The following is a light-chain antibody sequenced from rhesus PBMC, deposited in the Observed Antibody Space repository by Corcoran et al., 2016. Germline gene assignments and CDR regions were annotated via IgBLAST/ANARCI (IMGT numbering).Light chain of an antibody. CDR3: MQALEFPYS. CDR2: EVS. J-gene: IGKJ2*01. Sequence: DIVMTQTPLSLPVTPGEPASISCRSSQSLLDSEDGNTYLDWYLQKPGQSPQLLSYEVSNRASGVPDRLSGRGSDTDFTLKISIVEAEDVGVYYCMQALEFPYSFGQGTKVEIK. CDR1: QSLLDSEDGNTY. V-gene: IGKV2-104*02.